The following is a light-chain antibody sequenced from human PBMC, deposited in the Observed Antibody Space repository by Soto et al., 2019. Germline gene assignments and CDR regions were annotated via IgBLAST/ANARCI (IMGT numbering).Light chain of an antibody. V-gene: IGLV1-44*01. Sequence: QSVLTQPPSASGTPGQRVTISFSGSSSNIGSNTVNWYQQFPGMAPKLLMYTDDQRSSGVPDRFSGSKSGTSASLAISGLQSEDDSHYYCAAWDDSLDAWVFGGGTKLTVL. CDR3: AAWDDSLDAWV. J-gene: IGLJ3*02. CDR1: SSNIGSNT. CDR2: TDD.